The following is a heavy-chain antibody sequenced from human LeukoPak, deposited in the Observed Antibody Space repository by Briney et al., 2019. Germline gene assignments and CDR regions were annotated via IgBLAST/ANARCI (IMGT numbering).Heavy chain of an antibody. Sequence: SETLSLTCAVYGESFSGYYWSWIRQSPGKGLEWIGEINHSGSTNYNPSLKSRVTISVDTSKNQFSLKLSSVTAADTAVYYCARVPSDYCSGGSCYSEDAFDIWGQGTMVTVSS. V-gene: IGHV4-34*01. CDR3: ARVPSDYCSGGSCYSEDAFDI. CDR1: GESFSGYY. CDR2: INHSGST. D-gene: IGHD2-15*01. J-gene: IGHJ3*02.